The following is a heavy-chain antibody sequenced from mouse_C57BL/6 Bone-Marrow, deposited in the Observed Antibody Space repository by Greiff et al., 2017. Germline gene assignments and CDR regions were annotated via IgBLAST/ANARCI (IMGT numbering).Heavy chain of an antibody. CDR3: ARPYYYGSGAWFAY. J-gene: IGHJ3*01. V-gene: IGHV1-75*01. D-gene: IGHD1-1*01. Sequence: QVQLKQSGPELVKPGASVKISCKASGYTFTDYYINWVKQRPGQGLEWIGWIFPGSGSTYYNEKFKGKATLTVDKSSSTAYMLLSSLTSEDSAVYFCARPYYYGSGAWFAYWGQGTLVTVSA. CDR2: IFPGSGST. CDR1: GYTFTDYY.